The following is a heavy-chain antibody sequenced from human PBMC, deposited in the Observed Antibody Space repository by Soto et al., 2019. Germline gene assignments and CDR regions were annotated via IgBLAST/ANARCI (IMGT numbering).Heavy chain of an antibody. V-gene: IGHV4-4*02. CDR1: GDSVSGTHW. CDR3: VRAPHY. Sequence: QVQLQESGPGLVKPSMTLSLTCAVSGDSVSGTHWWSWVRQPPGKGLEWIGEIHHSVSFNYSPSLKTRVTISVAMPKNQFSLKLTSVTAADTAVYYCVRAPHYWGQGTLVTVSS. J-gene: IGHJ4*02. CDR2: IHHSVSF.